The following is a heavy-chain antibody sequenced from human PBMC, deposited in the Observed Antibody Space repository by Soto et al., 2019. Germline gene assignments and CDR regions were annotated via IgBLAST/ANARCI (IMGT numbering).Heavy chain of an antibody. CDR1: GGSIVAYW. CDR3: AREGRGSYYADY. D-gene: IGHD1-26*01. Sequence: SETLSLTCTVSGGSIVAYWWSWIRQSAGKGLEWIGRIYISGTTNYNPSLNSRVTMSVDTSKSQFSLRLSSVTAADSAIYYCAREGRGSYYADYWGRGILVTVSS. CDR2: IYISGTT. V-gene: IGHV4-4*07. J-gene: IGHJ4*02.